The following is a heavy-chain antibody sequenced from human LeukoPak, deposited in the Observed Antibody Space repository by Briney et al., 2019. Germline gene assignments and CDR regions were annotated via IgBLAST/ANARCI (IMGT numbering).Heavy chain of an antibody. V-gene: IGHV1-69*06. CDR1: GGTFSSYA. CDR3: AWGAAAASNWFDP. CDR2: IIPIFGTA. Sequence: SVKVSCKASGGTFSSYAISWVRQAPGHGLEWTGGIIPIFGTANYAQKFQGRVTITADKSTSTAYMELSSLRSEDTAVYYCAWGAAAASNWFDPWGQGTLVTVSS. J-gene: IGHJ5*02. D-gene: IGHD6-13*01.